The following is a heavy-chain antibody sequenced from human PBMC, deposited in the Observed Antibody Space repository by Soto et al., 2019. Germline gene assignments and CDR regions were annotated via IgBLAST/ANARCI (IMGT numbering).Heavy chain of an antibody. CDR1: GFSLTTGGVG. V-gene: IGHV2-5*02. Sequence: QITLKESGPTLVNPTQTLTLTCTFLGFSLTTGGVGVGGIRQPPGKALEWLALIYWDDDKRYSPSLKSRLTITKDTSKNQVVLTLTNMDPVDTATFYCAHVFNSNSGSYRYFDYWGQGTLVTVSS. CDR2: IYWDDDK. CDR3: AHVFNSNSGSYRYFDY. J-gene: IGHJ4*02. D-gene: IGHD3-16*02.